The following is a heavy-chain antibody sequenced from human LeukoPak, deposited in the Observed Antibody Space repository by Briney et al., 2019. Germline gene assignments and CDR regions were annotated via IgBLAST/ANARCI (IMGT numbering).Heavy chain of an antibody. CDR3: ARGGAVYLDY. Sequence: GGSLRLSCAASGFTFSSYGMHWVRQAPGKGLEWVAFIRYDGSNKYYADSAKGRFTISRDNAKNSLDLQMNSLRAEDTAVYYCARGGAVYLDYWGQGTLVTVSS. J-gene: IGHJ4*02. CDR1: GFTFSSYG. CDR2: IRYDGSNK. D-gene: IGHD1-26*01. V-gene: IGHV3-30*02.